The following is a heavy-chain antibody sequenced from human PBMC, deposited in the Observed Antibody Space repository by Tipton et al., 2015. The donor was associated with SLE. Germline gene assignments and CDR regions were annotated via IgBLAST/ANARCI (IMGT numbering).Heavy chain of an antibody. D-gene: IGHD1-26*01. V-gene: IGHV3-7*01. CDR1: GFTFSTYW. J-gene: IGHJ4*02. CDR3: ARIVGTTRDFDS. Sequence: SLRLSCSASGFTFSTYWMTWVRQAPGEGLEWVANIKPDGSEKYYVDSVKGRFTISRDNVQNSLYLQMNSLRDEDTAVYYCARIVGTTRDFDSWGQGTLVTVSS. CDR2: IKPDGSEK.